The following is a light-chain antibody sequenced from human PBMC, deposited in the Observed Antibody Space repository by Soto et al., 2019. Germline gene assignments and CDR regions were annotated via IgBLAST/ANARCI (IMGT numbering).Light chain of an antibody. Sequence: EIVLTQSPATLSLSPGDRATLSCRASQSVGSYLAWYQQKPGQAPRLLIYDASNRATGIPARFSGSGSGTDFPLTIGSLEPEDFAVYYCQQRSNWPITFGPGTKVDI. J-gene: IGKJ3*01. CDR2: DAS. CDR3: QQRSNWPIT. V-gene: IGKV3-11*01. CDR1: QSVGSY.